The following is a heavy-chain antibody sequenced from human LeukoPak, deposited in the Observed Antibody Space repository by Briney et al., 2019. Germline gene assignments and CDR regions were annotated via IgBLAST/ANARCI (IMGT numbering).Heavy chain of an antibody. D-gene: IGHD3-10*01. CDR1: GFTFDDYG. CDR3: ARVGSMVSSIYFDY. V-gene: IGHV3-7*01. CDR2: IKQDGSEK. J-gene: IGHJ4*02. Sequence: GSLRLSCAASGFTFDDYGMHWVRQAPGKGLEWVANIKQDGSEKYYVDSVKGRFTISRDNAKNSLYLQMNSLRAEDTAVYYCARVGSMVSSIYFDYWGQGTLVTVSS.